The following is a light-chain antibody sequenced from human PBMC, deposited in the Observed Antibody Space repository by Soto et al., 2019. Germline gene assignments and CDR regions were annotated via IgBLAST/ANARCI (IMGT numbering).Light chain of an antibody. CDR1: SSDVGAYNY. J-gene: IGLJ3*02. CDR2: EVS. V-gene: IGLV2-14*03. CDR3: SSYTSSSTWL. Sequence: QSALTQPASVSGSPGQSITISCTGTSSDVGAYNYVSWYQQHPGKAPKLMIYEVSNRPSGVSNRFSGSKSANTASLTISGLQAWDEADYYCSSYTSSSTWLFGGGTKVTVL.